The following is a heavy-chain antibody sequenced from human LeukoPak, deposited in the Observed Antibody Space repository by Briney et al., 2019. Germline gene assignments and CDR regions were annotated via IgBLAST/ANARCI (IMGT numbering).Heavy chain of an antibody. J-gene: IGHJ4*02. CDR2: ISAYNGNT. CDR1: GYTFTSYG. D-gene: IGHD3-22*01. Sequence: ASVKVSCKASGYTFTSYGISWVRPAPGQGLEWMGWISAYNGNTNYAQKLQGRVTMTTDTSTSTAYMELRSLRSDDTAVYYCARDAHSSGYYSSFDYWGQGTLVTVSS. CDR3: ARDAHSSGYYSSFDY. V-gene: IGHV1-18*01.